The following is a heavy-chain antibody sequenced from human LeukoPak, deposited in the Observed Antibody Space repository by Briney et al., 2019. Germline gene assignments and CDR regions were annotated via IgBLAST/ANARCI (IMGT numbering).Heavy chain of an antibody. CDR2: IKQDGSEK. J-gene: IGHJ1*01. CDR3: GRYGGSSINWNIQH. Sequence: GGSLRLSCAASGFTFSTYWMSWVRQAPGKGLEWVANIKQDGSEKQYAASVKGRFTISRDNTRNSVYLQMNSLRVEDTAVYYCGRYGGSSINWNIQHWGQGTLVTVSS. V-gene: IGHV3-7*01. CDR1: GFTFSTYW. D-gene: IGHD1-1*01.